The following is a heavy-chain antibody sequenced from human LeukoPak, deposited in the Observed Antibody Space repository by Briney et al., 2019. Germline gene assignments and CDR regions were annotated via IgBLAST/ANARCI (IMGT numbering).Heavy chain of an antibody. CDR1: GFTFINYD. J-gene: IGHJ4*02. V-gene: IGHV3-23*01. Sequence: GGSLRLSCAASGFTFINYDMGWVRQAPGKGLEWVSSISGSGGSTYYADSVKGRFTISRDNSKNTLHLQMNSLRAEDTAVYYCAKDWSGIVATGYFDYWGQGTLVTVSS. CDR2: ISGSGGST. CDR3: AKDWSGIVATGYFDY. D-gene: IGHD5-12*01.